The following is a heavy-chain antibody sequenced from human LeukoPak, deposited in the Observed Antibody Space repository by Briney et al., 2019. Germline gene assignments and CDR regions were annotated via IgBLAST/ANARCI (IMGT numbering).Heavy chain of an antibody. CDR3: ATRPSDYGDYVSYFDY. D-gene: IGHD4-17*01. CDR1: GFSFISYG. V-gene: IGHV3-30*03. CDR2: ISDDGRSK. J-gene: IGHJ4*02. Sequence: GGSLRLSCAASGFSFISYGMHWVRQAPGKGLEWVGVISDDGRSKDYADSVKGRFTISRDNSKDTLYLQMNGLRDEDTAVYYCATRPSDYGDYVSYFDYWGQGTLVTVSS.